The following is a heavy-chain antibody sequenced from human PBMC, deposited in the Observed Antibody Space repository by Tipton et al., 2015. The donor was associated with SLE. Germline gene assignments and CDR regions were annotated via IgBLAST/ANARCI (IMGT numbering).Heavy chain of an antibody. CDR2: IYYSGST. CDR3: ASRRYYGSGTPH. Sequence: TLSLTCTVSGGSISSSSYYWGWIRQPPGKGLEWIGSIYYSGSTYYNPSLKSRVTISVDTSKNQFSLKLSSVTAADTAVYYCASRRYYGSGTPHWGQGTLVTVSS. CDR1: GGSISSSSYY. V-gene: IGHV4-39*01. J-gene: IGHJ4*02. D-gene: IGHD3-10*01.